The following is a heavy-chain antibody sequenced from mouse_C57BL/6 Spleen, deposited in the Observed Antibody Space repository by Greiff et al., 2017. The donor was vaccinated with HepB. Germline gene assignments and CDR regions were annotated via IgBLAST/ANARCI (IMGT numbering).Heavy chain of an antibody. J-gene: IGHJ1*03. CDR1: GYTFTSYW. D-gene: IGHD1-1*01. V-gene: IGHV1-69*01. Sequence: QVQLKQPGAELVMPGASVKLSCKASGYTFTSYWMHWVKQRPGQGLEWIGEIDPSDSYTNYNQKFKGKSTLTVDKSSSTAYMQLSSLTSEDSAVYYCARGTTETGYFDVWGTGTTVTVSS. CDR3: ARGTTETGYFDV. CDR2: IDPSDSYT.